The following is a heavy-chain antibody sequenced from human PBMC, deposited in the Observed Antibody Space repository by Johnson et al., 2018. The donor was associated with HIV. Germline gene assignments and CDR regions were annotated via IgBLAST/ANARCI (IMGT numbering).Heavy chain of an antibody. CDR3: ARERGAGSSGAFDI. J-gene: IGHJ3*02. V-gene: IGHV3-30*04. CDR2: ISYDGSNK. CDR1: GFTFSSYA. Sequence: QVQLVESGGGVVQPGRSLRLSCAASGFTFSSYAMHWVRQAPGKGLEWVSVISYDGSNKYYADSVKGRFTISRDNSKNTLYLQMNSLRAEDTAVQYCARERGAGSSGAFDIWGQGTMVTVSS. D-gene: IGHD6-6*01.